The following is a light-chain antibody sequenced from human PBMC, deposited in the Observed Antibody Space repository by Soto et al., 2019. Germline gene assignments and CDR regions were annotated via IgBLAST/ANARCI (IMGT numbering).Light chain of an antibody. Sequence: QSALTQPASVSGSPGQSITISCTGTSSDVGGYNFVSWYQHHPGKAPKLMIYEVSKRPSGVSDRFSGSKSGTTASVTISGLQAEDEADYYCTSYASSRTLVFGSETKLTVL. CDR2: EVS. CDR3: TSYASSRTLV. J-gene: IGLJ1*01. CDR1: SSDVGGYNF. V-gene: IGLV2-14*01.